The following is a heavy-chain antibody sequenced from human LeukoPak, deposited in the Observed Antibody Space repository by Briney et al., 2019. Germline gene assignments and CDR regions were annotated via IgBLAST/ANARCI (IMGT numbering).Heavy chain of an antibody. D-gene: IGHD2-21*01. J-gene: IGHJ4*02. Sequence: TGGSLRLSCAASGFTFSSYGMSWVRQAPGKGLEWVSSISGSGGRTYYADSVKGRFTISRDNSENTLYLQMDSLTAEDTAIYYCATYTGLVDPFDYWGRGTLVTVSS. CDR1: GFTFSSYG. CDR2: ISGSGGRT. CDR3: ATYTGLVDPFDY. V-gene: IGHV3-23*01.